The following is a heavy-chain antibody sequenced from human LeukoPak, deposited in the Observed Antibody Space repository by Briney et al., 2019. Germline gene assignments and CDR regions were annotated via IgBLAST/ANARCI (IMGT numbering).Heavy chain of an antibody. CDR2: IIPIFGTA. J-gene: IGHJ4*02. CDR1: GGTFSSYA. D-gene: IGHD2-2*01. V-gene: IGHV1-69*13. CDR3: ASNGVGDCSSTSGPDY. Sequence: SVKVSCKASGGTFSSYAISWVRQAPGQGLEWMGGIIPIFGTANYAQKFQGRVTITADESTSTAYMELSSLRSEDTAVYYCASNGVGDCSSTSGPDYWGKGTLVTVSS.